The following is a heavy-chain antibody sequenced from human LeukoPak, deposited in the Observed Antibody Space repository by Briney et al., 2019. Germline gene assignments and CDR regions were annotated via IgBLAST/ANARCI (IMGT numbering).Heavy chain of an antibody. CDR2: INPNNGGT. CDR1: GYTFTGY. Sequence: ASVKVSCKASGYTFTGYMHWVRQAPGPGLEWMGRINPNNGGTNYAQKFQGRVTMTGDTSISTAYMELSSLRSDDTAVYYCTRESGSYHGNDYWGQGTLVTVSS. V-gene: IGHV1-2*06. CDR3: TRESGSYHGNDY. J-gene: IGHJ4*02. D-gene: IGHD1-26*01.